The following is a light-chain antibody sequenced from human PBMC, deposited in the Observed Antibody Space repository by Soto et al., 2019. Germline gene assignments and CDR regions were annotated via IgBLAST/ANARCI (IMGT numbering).Light chain of an antibody. CDR2: QDS. CDR3: QAWDSSLYV. CDR1: KLGDKY. V-gene: IGLV3-1*01. J-gene: IGLJ1*01. Sequence: SYELTQPPSVSVSPGQTASITCSGDKLGDKYACWYQKKPGQSPVLVIYQDSKRPSGIPERLSGSHSGNTATLTISGTQAMDEADYYCQAWDSSLYVFGTGTKLTVL.